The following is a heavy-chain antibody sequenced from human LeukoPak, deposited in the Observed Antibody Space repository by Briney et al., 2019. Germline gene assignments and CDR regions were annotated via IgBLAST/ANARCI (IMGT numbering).Heavy chain of an antibody. CDR1: GFTVSSHY. CDR3: ARGAVNYWNPRY. Sequence: QAGGSLRLSCVASGFTVSSHYMSWVRQAPGKGLECVSLLYTGGRTYYADSVEGRFTISRDDSKNTVYLHMNTVRAEDTAMYYCARGAVNYWNPRYWGQGTLVTVSS. J-gene: IGHJ4*02. CDR2: LYTGGRT. D-gene: IGHD1-1*01. V-gene: IGHV3-53*01.